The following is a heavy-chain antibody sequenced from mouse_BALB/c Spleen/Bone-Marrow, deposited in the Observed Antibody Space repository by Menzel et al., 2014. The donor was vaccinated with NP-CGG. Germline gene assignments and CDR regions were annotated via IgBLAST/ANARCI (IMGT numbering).Heavy chain of an antibody. V-gene: IGHV14-3*02. CDR1: GFNIKDTY. CDR3: ARYGY. Sequence: VQLQQSGAELVKPGASVKLTCTGSGFNIKDTYMHWVKQRPEQGLEWIGRVDAANGNSKYDPKFQGKATITADTSSNTGYLQLSSLTSEDTAVYYCARYGYWCQGTPVTGSS. CDR2: VDAANGNS. J-gene: IGHJ4*01. D-gene: IGHD1-1*02.